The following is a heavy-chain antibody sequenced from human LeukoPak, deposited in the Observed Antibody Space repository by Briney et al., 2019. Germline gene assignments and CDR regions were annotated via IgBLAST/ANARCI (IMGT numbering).Heavy chain of an antibody. D-gene: IGHD2-8*02. CDR3: TRVQAGRSGLMDV. J-gene: IGHJ6*02. CDR1: GFTLNGSW. Sequence: GGSLRLSCAASGFTLNGSWMHWVRQAPGGGLVWVSRIDPDGSTTNYAESVKGRFTTSRDNAKNTVYLQMNSLRAEDTALYYCTRVQAGRSGLMDVWGRGTTVTVSS. CDR2: IDPDGSTT. V-gene: IGHV3-74*01.